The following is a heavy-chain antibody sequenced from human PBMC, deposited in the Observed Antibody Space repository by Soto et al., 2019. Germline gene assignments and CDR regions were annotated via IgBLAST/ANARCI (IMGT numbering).Heavy chain of an antibody. D-gene: IGHD3-3*01. CDR1: DGNIIDYG. CDR3: ARGSIFGVVQNYYYMDV. Sequence: CTVVDGNIIDYGLRRISKKKGKGLESIVEINHSGGTNYSPSLKSRLTISVDTSKNQFSLKLSSVPAADTAVYYCARGSIFGVVQNYYYMDVWGKGTTVTVSS. CDR2: INHSGGT. J-gene: IGHJ6*03. V-gene: IGHV4-34*01.